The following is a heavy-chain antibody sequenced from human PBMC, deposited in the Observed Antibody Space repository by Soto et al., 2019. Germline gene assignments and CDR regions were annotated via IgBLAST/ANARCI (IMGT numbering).Heavy chain of an antibody. Sequence: QLQLQESGSGLVKPSQTLSLTCAVSGGSISSGGYSWSWIRQPPGKGLEWIGYIYHSGSTYYNPSLQRRDTTEVDSSTNHFSPKLSSVTAADTAVYYWARAPGPWGQGTLVTVSS. J-gene: IGHJ5*02. CDR3: ARAPGP. V-gene: IGHV4-30-2*01. CDR2: IYHSGST. CDR1: GGSISSGGYS.